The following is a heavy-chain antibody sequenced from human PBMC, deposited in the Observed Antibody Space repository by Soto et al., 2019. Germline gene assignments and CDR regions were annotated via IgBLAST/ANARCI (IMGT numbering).Heavy chain of an antibody. V-gene: IGHV4-59*01. CDR1: GGSISSYY. CDR3: ARDCGYSYGYGAFDI. J-gene: IGHJ3*02. D-gene: IGHD5-18*01. CDR2: IYYSGST. Sequence: QVQLQESGPGLVKPSETLSLTCTVSGGSISSYYWSWIRQPPGKGLEWIGYIYYSGSTNYNPSLKSRVTISVDTSKNQFSLKLSSVTAADTAVYYCARDCGYSYGYGAFDIWGQRTMVTVSS.